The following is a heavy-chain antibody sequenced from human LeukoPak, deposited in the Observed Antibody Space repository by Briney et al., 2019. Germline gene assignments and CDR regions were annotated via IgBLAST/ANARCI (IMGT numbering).Heavy chain of an antibody. Sequence: SETLSLTCTVSGSSISSYYWSWIRQPPGKGLEWIGYIYYSGSTNYNPSLKSRVTISVDTSKNQFSLKLSSVTAADTAVYYCARSGLGASDYWGQGTLVTVSS. J-gene: IGHJ4*02. V-gene: IGHV4-59*01. CDR2: IYYSGST. CDR1: GSSISSYY. CDR3: ARSGLGASDY. D-gene: IGHD1-26*01.